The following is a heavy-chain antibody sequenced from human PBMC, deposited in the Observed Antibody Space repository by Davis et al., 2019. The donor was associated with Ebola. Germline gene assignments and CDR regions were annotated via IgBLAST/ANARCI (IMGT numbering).Heavy chain of an antibody. CDR3: ARDQAGEDYLDY. CDR1: GYTFTSYG. V-gene: IGHV1-18*01. J-gene: IGHJ4*02. CDR2: IRVYNGNT. Sequence: ASVKVSCKASGYTFTSYGISWVRQAPGQGLEWMGWIRVYNGNTNYAQRLQGRVTMTTDTSTSTAYMELRSLRSDDTAVYYCARDQAGEDYLDYWGQGTLVTVSS. D-gene: IGHD7-27*01.